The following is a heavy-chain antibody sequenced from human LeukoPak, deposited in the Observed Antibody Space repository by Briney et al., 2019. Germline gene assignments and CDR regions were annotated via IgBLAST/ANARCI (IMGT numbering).Heavy chain of an antibody. J-gene: IGHJ2*01. D-gene: IGHD3-22*01. V-gene: IGHV4-39*07. Sequence: PSETLSLTCTVSGGSISSYYWSWIRQPPGKGLEWIGSIYYSGSTYYNPSLKSRVTISVDTSKNRFSLKLSSVTAADTAVYYCARNRVVVIIDWYFDLWGRGTLVTVSS. CDR3: ARNRVVVIIDWYFDL. CDR1: GGSISSYY. CDR2: IYYSGST.